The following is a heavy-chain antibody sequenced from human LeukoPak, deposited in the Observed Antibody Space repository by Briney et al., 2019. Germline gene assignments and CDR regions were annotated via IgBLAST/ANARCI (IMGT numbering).Heavy chain of an antibody. CDR2: IYYSGST. J-gene: IGHJ4*02. V-gene: IGHV4-39*01. D-gene: IGHD3-9*01. CDR3: ARYDILTGYAR. CDR1: GGSISSSSYY. Sequence: SETLSLTCTVSGGSISSSSYYWGWIRQPPGKGLEWIGSIYYSGSTYYNPSLKSRVTISVDTSKNQFSLKLSSVTAADTAVYYCARYDILTGYARWGQGTLVTVSS.